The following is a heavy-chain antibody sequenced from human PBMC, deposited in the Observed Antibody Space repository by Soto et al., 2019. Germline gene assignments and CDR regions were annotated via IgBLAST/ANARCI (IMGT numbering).Heavy chain of an antibody. D-gene: IGHD1-26*01. V-gene: IGHV1-18*04. CDR3: ARRDYYEDTGAFEN. CDR1: GYSFSDFG. Sequence: QVHLVQSGGELKKPGASVKVSCKASGYSFSDFGITWVRQAPGQGLEWMGWISGKNGNTNYAQKVQGRVTLTADTSTSPAYMEMRGVTSADPGIYHCARRDYYEDTGAFENWGPGTPVTVSS. CDR2: ISGKNGNT. J-gene: IGHJ4*02.